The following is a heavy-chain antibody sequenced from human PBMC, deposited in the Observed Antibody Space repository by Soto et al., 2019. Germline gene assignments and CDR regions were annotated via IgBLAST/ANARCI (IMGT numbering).Heavy chain of an antibody. D-gene: IGHD3-16*01. V-gene: IGHV3-53*02. J-gene: IGHJ6*02. CDR2: IYSDGGT. Sequence: EVQLVETGGGLIQPGGSLRLSCAASGFTVSSNYMSWVRQAPGKGLECVSIIYSDGGTYYADSVKGRFTISRDNSKNTLYLQMHSLRAEDTAVHYCARDRGNYGMDVWGQGTTVTVSS. CDR1: GFTVSSNY. CDR3: ARDRGNYGMDV.